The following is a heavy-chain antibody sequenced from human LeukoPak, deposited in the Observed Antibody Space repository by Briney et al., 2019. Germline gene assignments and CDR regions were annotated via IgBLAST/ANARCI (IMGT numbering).Heavy chain of an antibody. CDR1: GFTFSSYW. D-gene: IGHD5-24*01. Sequence: GGSLRLSCAASGFTFSSYWMHWVRQAPGKELVWVSRINSDGSSTSYADSVKGRFTISRDNAKNTLYLQMNSLRAEDTAVYYCARAPPAVEMATNFDYWGQGTLVTVSS. J-gene: IGHJ4*02. V-gene: IGHV3-74*01. CDR2: INSDGSST. CDR3: ARAPPAVEMATNFDY.